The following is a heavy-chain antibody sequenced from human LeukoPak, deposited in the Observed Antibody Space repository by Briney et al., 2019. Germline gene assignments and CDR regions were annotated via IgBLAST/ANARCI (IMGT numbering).Heavy chain of an antibody. CDR2: IYYSGST. Sequence: SDTLSLTCAVSGYSISSSNWWGWIRQPPGKGLEWIGYIYYSGSTNYNPSLKSRVTMSVDTSKNQFSLKLSSVTALDTAVYYCARVRAYYDILTAYYSSFDYWGQGTLVTVSS. CDR3: ARVRAYYDILTAYYSSFDY. D-gene: IGHD3-9*01. CDR1: GYSISSSNW. V-gene: IGHV4-28*06. J-gene: IGHJ4*02.